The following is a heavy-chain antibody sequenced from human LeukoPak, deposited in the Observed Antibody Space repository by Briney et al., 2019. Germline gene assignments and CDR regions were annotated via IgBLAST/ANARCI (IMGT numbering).Heavy chain of an antibody. CDR3: RGYFSDWGTFDH. D-gene: IGHD6-19*01. V-gene: IGHV3-15*01. J-gene: IGHJ4*02. CDR1: GFMFSNAW. Sequence: GGSLRLSCAASGFMFSNAWMTWVRQAPGKGLEWVGRIISKADGETTDYAAPVKGRFTISRDDSKNTLYLQMNSLTTEDTAVYYCRGYFSDWGTFDHWGQGTLVTVSS. CDR2: IISKADGETT.